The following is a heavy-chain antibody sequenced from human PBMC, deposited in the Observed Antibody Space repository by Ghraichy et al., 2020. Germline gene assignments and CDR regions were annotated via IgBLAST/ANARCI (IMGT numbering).Heavy chain of an antibody. V-gene: IGHV3-53*01. CDR3: ARGYSSSSNNWFDP. D-gene: IGHD6-6*01. CDR2: INSGGNT. CDR1: GFTVSNNY. Sequence: GGSLRLSCAASGFTVSNNYMNWVRQAPGKGLEWVSVINSGGNTYYADSVKGRFTISRDNSKNTLYLQMNSLRVEDTAVYYRARGYSSSSNNWFDPWGQGTLVTVSS. J-gene: IGHJ5*02.